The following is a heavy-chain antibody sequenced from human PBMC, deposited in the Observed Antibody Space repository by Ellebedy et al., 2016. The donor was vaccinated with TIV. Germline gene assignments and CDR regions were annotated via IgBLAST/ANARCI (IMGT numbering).Heavy chain of an antibody. J-gene: IGHJ6*02. Sequence: PGGSLRLSCAASGFSFSTYTMNWVRQATGKGLEWISSVKGDSSVIHYADSVKGRFTISRDNAKNSLYLQMNSLRAEDTAVYYCAREGDTAMVHGMDVWGQGTTVTVSS. CDR3: AREGDTAMVHGMDV. V-gene: IGHV3-21*04. D-gene: IGHD5-18*01. CDR2: VKGDSSVI. CDR1: GFSFSTYT.